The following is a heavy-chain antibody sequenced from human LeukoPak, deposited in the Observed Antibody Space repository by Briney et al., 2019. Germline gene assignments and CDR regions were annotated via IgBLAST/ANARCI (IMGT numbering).Heavy chain of an antibody. Sequence: PGRSLRLSCAASGFTFNSYGMHWVRQAPGKGLEWVTVIWYDGSNKYYADSVKGRFTIFRDNSKNTLYLQMNSLRAEDTAVYYCARVRAPGIAVAGTYFDYWGQGTLVTVSS. CDR3: ARVRAPGIAVAGTYFDY. J-gene: IGHJ4*02. D-gene: IGHD6-19*01. CDR1: GFTFNSYG. CDR2: IWYDGSNK. V-gene: IGHV3-33*01.